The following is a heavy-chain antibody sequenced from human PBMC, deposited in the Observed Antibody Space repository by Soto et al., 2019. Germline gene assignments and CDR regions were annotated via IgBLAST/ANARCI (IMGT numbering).Heavy chain of an antibody. Sequence: NPTETLSLTCTVSGGSISDYYWSWIRQPPGKGLEWIGYIYYTGTTSYNPSLKSRVTISVDTSRNQFSLRLTSVTAADTAVYYCAGERAVWFDDLSPHGWFDPWGQGTLVTVSS. J-gene: IGHJ5*02. CDR2: IYYTGTT. D-gene: IGHD3-10*01. V-gene: IGHV4-59*01. CDR1: GGSISDYY. CDR3: AGERAVWFDDLSPHGWFDP.